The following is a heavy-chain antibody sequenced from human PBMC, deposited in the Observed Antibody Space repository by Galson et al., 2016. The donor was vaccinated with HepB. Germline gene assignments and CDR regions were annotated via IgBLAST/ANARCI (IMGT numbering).Heavy chain of an antibody. V-gene: IGHV1-69*13. Sequence: SVKVSCKASGGTFSSYAINWVRQAPGQGLEWMGGIIPIFGTTNYAQKFQGRVTITADASTTTAYMELSSLRSEDTAVYYCARDLSINSGYDYGLGHAFDIWGQGTMVTVSS. D-gene: IGHD5-12*01. CDR1: GGTFSSYA. CDR2: IIPIFGTT. CDR3: ARDLSINSGYDYGLGHAFDI. J-gene: IGHJ3*02.